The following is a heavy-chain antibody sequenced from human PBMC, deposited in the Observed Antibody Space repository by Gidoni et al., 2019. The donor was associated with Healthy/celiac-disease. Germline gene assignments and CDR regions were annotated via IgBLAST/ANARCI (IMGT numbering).Heavy chain of an antibody. CDR1: GFTCGSYG. CDR3: AKVFARIVSTSSDY. Sequence: QVQLVESGGGVVQPGRSLRHPCSASGFTCGSYGLHWVRQAPGKGLEWVAVISYDGSNKYYADSVKGRFTIARDNSKNTLYLQMNSLRAEDTAVYYCAKVFARIVSTSSDYWGQGTLVTVSS. J-gene: IGHJ4*02. V-gene: IGHV3-30*18. D-gene: IGHD2-21*01. CDR2: ISYDGSNK.